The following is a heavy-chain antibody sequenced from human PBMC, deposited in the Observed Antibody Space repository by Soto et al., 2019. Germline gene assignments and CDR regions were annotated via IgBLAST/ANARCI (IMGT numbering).Heavy chain of an antibody. J-gene: IGHJ4*02. D-gene: IGHD1-26*01. CDR3: TTDGGSKRTLYYFDY. V-gene: IGHV3-33*01. Sequence: PGGSLRLSCAASGFTFSTYGMHWVRQAPGKGLEWVALIWSDGSNKYYADSVKGRFTISRDNSKKTLYLQMNSLKTEDTAVYYCTTDGGSKRTLYYFDYWGQGTLVTVSS. CDR1: GFTFSTYG. CDR2: IWSDGSNK.